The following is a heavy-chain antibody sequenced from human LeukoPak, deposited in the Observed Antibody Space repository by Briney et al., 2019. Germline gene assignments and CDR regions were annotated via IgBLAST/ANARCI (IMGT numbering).Heavy chain of an antibody. CDR3: AKDLITMVRGTPPGWFDP. Sequence: GGSLRLPCAASGFTFSSYAMSWVRQAPGKGLEWVSAISGSGGSTYYADSVKGRFTISRDNSKNTLYLQMNSLRAEDTAVYYCAKDLITMVRGTPPGWFDPWGQGTLVTVSS. D-gene: IGHD3-10*01. CDR1: GFTFSSYA. V-gene: IGHV3-23*01. CDR2: ISGSGGST. J-gene: IGHJ5*02.